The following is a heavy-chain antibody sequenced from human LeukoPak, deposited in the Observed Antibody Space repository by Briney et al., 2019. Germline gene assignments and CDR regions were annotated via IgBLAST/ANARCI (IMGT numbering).Heavy chain of an antibody. CDR1: GFTFNSYA. Sequence: GGSLRLSCAASGFTFNSYAMYWVRQAPGKGLEWISGIFGSGGIPHYADSVKGRFTISRDNSQEIVYLQLDSLRVEDTALYYCGKTTVGYSSGRYPGWPVDYWGQGALVTVSS. J-gene: IGHJ4*02. CDR3: GKTTVGYSSGRYPGWPVDY. V-gene: IGHV3-23*01. CDR2: IFGSGGIP. D-gene: IGHD2-15*01.